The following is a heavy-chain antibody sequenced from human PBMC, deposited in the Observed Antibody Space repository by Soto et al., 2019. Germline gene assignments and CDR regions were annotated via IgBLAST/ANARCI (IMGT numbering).Heavy chain of an antibody. Sequence: ASVKVSWKGSGYTLTGYYRHWVRQAPGQGLEWMGWINPNSGGTNYAQKFQGRVTMTRDTSISTAYMELSRLRSDDTAVYYCARDGTYSSSWYSEVSGFGKYGMDVCGQGTTVTVSS. CDR3: ARDGTYSSSWYSEVSGFGKYGMDV. CDR2: INPNSGGT. CDR1: GYTLTGYY. J-gene: IGHJ6*02. D-gene: IGHD6-13*01. V-gene: IGHV1-2*02.